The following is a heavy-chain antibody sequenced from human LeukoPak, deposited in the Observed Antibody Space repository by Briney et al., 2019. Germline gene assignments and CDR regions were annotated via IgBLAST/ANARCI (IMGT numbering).Heavy chain of an antibody. D-gene: IGHD1-26*01. V-gene: IGHV1-69*05. CDR3: ARSTPQLIVGATRNAFDI. Sequence: SVKDSCKASGGTFSSYAISWVRQAPGQGLEWMGGIIPIFGTANYAQKFQGRVTITTDESTSTAYMELSSLRSEDTAVYYCARSTPQLIVGATRNAFDIWGQGTMVTVSS. CDR1: GGTFSSYA. J-gene: IGHJ3*02. CDR2: IIPIFGTA.